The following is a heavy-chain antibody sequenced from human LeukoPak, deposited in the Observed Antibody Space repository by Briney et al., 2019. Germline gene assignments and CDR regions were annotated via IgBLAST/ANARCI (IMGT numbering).Heavy chain of an antibody. V-gene: IGHV3-7*01. CDR2: IKEDGSEK. Sequence: GGSLRLSCAASGFTFSSYWMSWVRQAPGKGLEWVANIKEDGSEKQYVDSVRGRFTISRDNAKNSLYLQMNSLRAEDTAVYYCARDSGYGRYWGQGTLVTVSS. J-gene: IGHJ4*02. CDR3: ARDSGYGRY. D-gene: IGHD5-12*01. CDR1: GFTFSSYW.